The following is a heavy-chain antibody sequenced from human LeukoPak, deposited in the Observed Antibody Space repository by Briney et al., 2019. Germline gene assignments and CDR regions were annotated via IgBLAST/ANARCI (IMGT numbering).Heavy chain of an antibody. Sequence: SQTLSLTCAISGDSVSSNSAAWNWIRQSPSRGLEWLGRTYYRSKWYNDYAVSVKSRITIKPDTSKNQFSLKLSSVTAADTAVYYCARGRGGYYGSGRPNWFDPWGQGTLVTVSS. D-gene: IGHD3-10*01. CDR2: TYYRSKWYN. V-gene: IGHV6-1*01. J-gene: IGHJ5*02. CDR3: ARGRGGYYGSGRPNWFDP. CDR1: GDSVSSNSAA.